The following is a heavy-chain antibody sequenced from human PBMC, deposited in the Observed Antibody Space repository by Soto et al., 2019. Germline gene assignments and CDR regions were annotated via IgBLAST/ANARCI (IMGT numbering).Heavy chain of an antibody. V-gene: IGHV1-18*01. CDR1: GYTFTSYD. Sequence: ASVKVSCKASGYTFTSYDISWVRQAPGQGLEWMGWMNAYNGNTNYAQKLQGRVTMTTNTSTSTAYMELRSLRSDDTAVYYCARGSIEIVVVVADPGYWFDAWGKGTXVTVSS. D-gene: IGHD2-15*01. CDR2: MNAYNGNT. CDR3: ARGSIEIVVVVADPGYWFDA. J-gene: IGHJ5*01.